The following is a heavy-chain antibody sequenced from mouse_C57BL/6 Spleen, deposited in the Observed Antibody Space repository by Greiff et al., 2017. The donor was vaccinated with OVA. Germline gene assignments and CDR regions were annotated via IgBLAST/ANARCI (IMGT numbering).Heavy chain of an antibody. V-gene: IGHV1-42*01. Sequence: EVQLQQSGPELVKPGASVKISCKASGYSFTGYYMNWVKQSPEKSLEWIGEINPSTGGTTNNQKFKAKATLTVDKSSSTAYMQLKSLTSEDSAVYYCARTTVVATDAMDYWGQGTSVTVSS. CDR2: INPSTGGT. CDR3: ARTTVVATDAMDY. J-gene: IGHJ4*01. D-gene: IGHD1-1*01. CDR1: GYSFTGYY.